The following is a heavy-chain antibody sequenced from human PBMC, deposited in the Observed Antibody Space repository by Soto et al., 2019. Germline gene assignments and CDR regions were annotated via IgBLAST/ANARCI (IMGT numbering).Heavy chain of an antibody. CDR1: GYTFTGYY. V-gene: IGHV1-2*02. CDR3: AGTSCSSTTCPTTY. CDR2: INPHSGGT. D-gene: IGHD2-2*01. J-gene: IGHJ4*02. Sequence: QVQLVQSGAEVKKPGASVKVSCKTSGYTFTGYYIYWVRQAPGRGLEWMGWINPHSGGTDSSQKFQGRVTMTRDTSISTAYMELSRLRSDDTAVYYCAGTSCSSTTCPTTYWGQGTLVTVSS.